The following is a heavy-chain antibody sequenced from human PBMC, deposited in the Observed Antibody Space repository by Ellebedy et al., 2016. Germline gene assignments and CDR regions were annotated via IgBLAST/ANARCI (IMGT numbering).Heavy chain of an antibody. CDR1: GFTFRSYS. CDR2: ISSSGSLK. J-gene: IGHJ4*02. CDR3: TREAGGSFVDS. D-gene: IGHD1-26*01. Sequence: LSLTCXVSGFTFRSYSFNWIRQAPGKGLEWVSHISSSGSLKFYADSLRDRFTISRDNAKNLLHLQMNSLTAEDTAVYFCTREAGGSFVDSWGQGTLVTVSS. V-gene: IGHV3-48*03.